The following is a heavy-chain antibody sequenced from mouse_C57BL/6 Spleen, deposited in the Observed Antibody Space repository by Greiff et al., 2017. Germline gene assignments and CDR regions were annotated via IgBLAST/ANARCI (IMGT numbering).Heavy chain of an antibody. J-gene: IGHJ4*01. CDR1: GYTFTDYY. CDR3: ARYHYGSSFYAWDY. Sequence: VQLQQSGPVLVKPGASVKMSCKASGYTFTDYYMNWVKQSPGKGLEWIGGINPYNGGTSYNQKFKGKATLTVDKSSSTAYMELNSLTSEDSAVYYCARYHYGSSFYAWDYWGKGTSVTVSS. CDR2: INPYNGGT. D-gene: IGHD1-1*01. V-gene: IGHV1-19*01.